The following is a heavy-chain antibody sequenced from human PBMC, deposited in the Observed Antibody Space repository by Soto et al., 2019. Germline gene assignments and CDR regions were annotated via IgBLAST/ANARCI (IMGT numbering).Heavy chain of an antibody. CDR3: ARGSAAGTKSPFDY. D-gene: IGHD6-13*01. J-gene: IGHJ4*02. CDR2: IYYSGST. CDR1: GGSISSYY. V-gene: IGHV4-59*01. Sequence: SETLSLTCTVSGGSISSYYWSWIRQPPGKGLELIGYIYYSGSTNYNPSLKSRVTISVDTSKNQLSLKLSSVTAADTAVYYCARGSAAGTKSPFDYWGQGTLVTVSS.